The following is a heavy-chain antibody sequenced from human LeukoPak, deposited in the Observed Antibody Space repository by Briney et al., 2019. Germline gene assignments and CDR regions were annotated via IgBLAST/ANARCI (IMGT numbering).Heavy chain of an antibody. J-gene: IGHJ4*02. CDR1: GGSISSYY. CDR2: IYYSGST. D-gene: IGHD3-22*01. V-gene: IGHV4-59*08. CDR3: VYDSSGYYYNFDY. Sequence: SETLSLTCTVSGGSISSYYWGWIRQPPGKGLEWVGYIYYSGSTNYNPSLKSRVTISVDTSKNHLSLKLTSVTAADTAMYYCVYDSSGYYYNFDYWGQGILVTVSS.